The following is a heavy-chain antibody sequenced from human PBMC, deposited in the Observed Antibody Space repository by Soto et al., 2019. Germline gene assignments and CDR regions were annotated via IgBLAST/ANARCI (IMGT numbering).Heavy chain of an antibody. CDR2: ISPYNGNT. D-gene: IGHD6-13*01. CDR1: GYTFTSYG. CDR3: ARDEAAHTFAP. Sequence: QVQLVQSGAEVKKPGASVKVSCKASGYTFTSYGISWVRQAPGQGLEWMGWISPYNGNTNYAQKLQGRVTMTTDTSATTAYLELSSLGSAATAVYYCARDEAAHTFAPWGQGSLVTVSS. V-gene: IGHV1-18*01. J-gene: IGHJ5*02.